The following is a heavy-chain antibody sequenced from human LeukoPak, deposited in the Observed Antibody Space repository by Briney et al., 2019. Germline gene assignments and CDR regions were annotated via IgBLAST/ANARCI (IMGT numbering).Heavy chain of an antibody. D-gene: IGHD3-3*01. J-gene: IGHJ4*02. V-gene: IGHV3-23*01. CDR1: GFTFSSYA. CDR3: AKYDFWSGYYDY. Sequence: PGGSLRLSCAASGFTFSSYAMSWVRQAPGKGLEWVSAISGSGGSTYYADSVKGRFTISRDNSKNMLYLQMNSLRAEDTAVYYCAKYDFWSGYYDYWGQGTLVTVSS. CDR2: ISGSGGST.